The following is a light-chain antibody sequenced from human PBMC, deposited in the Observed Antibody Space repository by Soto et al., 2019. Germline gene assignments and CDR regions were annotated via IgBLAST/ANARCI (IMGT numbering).Light chain of an antibody. CDR2: DVG. CDR1: SSDVGGYNY. Sequence: QSALTQPASVSGSPGQSITIPCTGTSSDVGGYNYVSWYQHYPGKAPKLMLYDVGNRPSGVSNRFSGSKSDNTASLTISGLQAEDEADYYCSSYTSSSTLYVFGTGTKVTVL. V-gene: IGLV2-14*03. J-gene: IGLJ1*01. CDR3: SSYTSSSTLYV.